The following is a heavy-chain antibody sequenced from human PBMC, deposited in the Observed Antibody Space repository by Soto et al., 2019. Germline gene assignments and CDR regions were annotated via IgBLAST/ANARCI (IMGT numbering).Heavy chain of an antibody. D-gene: IGHD2-8*01. CDR3: VRYGVAATN. J-gene: IGHJ4*02. CDR1: GYIFSTYN. Sequence: ASVKVSCQASGYIFSTYNITWVRQATGRGLEWMGWMNPNSGNTGYAQKFQDRITLTRDTSITTAYLELSSLRSDDTAVYFCVRYGVAATNWGQGTQVTVSS. CDR2: MNPNSGNT. V-gene: IGHV1-8*01.